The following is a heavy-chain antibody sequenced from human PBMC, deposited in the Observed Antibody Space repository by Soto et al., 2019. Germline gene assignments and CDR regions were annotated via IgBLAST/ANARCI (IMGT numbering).Heavy chain of an antibody. D-gene: IGHD6-19*01. CDR3: AKGGSSGWSRPDYLDY. CDR2: ISGSGGST. J-gene: IGHJ4*02. V-gene: IGHV3-23*01. CDR1: GFTFSSYA. Sequence: PGGSLRLSCAASGFTFSSYAMSWVRQAPGKGLEWVSAISGSGGSTYYADSVKGRFTISRDNSKNTLYLQMNSLRAEDTAVYYCAKGGSSGWSRPDYLDYWGQGTLVTVSS.